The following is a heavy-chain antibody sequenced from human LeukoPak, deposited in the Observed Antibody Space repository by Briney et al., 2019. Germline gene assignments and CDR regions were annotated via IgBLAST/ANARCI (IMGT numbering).Heavy chain of an antibody. CDR1: GFTFSSYG. Sequence: GGSLRLSCAASGFTFSSYGMHWVRQAPGKGLEWVAVIWYDGSNKYYADSVKGRFTISRDNSKNTLYLQMNSLRAEDTAVYYCARPGSIAAAGRNWFDPWGQGTLSPSPQ. D-gene: IGHD6-13*01. V-gene: IGHV3-33*01. CDR3: ARPGSIAAAGRNWFDP. CDR2: IWYDGSNK. J-gene: IGHJ5*02.